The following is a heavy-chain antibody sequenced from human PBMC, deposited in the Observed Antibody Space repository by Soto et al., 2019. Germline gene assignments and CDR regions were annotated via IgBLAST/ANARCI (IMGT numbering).Heavy chain of an antibody. CDR3: ARRRKDILTGSAHWNFDL. CDR1: GFSLSTGVVG. D-gene: IGHD3-9*01. CDR2: ICWDDDK. V-gene: IGHV2-5*02. Sequence: GSGPTLVNPTQTLTLTCSLSGFSLSTGVVGVGWIRQPPGKALEWLALICWDDDKHYSPSLKSRLTITKDTSKNQVVLTMTNMDPVDTATYYCARRRKDILTGSAHWNFDLWGRGTLVTVSS. J-gene: IGHJ2*01.